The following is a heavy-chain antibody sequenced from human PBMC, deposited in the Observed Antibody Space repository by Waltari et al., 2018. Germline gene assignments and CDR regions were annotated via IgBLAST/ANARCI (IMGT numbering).Heavy chain of an antibody. CDR1: GGTFSSYA. CDR2: IIPIFGTA. V-gene: IGHV1-69*14. CDR3: ARVRGDTAMKTYYYYYYMDV. D-gene: IGHD5-18*01. J-gene: IGHJ6*03. Sequence: QVQLVQSGAEVKKPGSSVKVSCKASGGTFSSYAISWVRQAPGPGLEWMGGIIPIFGTANYAQKFQGRVTITADKSTSTAYMELSSLRSEDTAVYYCARVRGDTAMKTYYYYYYMDVWGKGTTVTVSS.